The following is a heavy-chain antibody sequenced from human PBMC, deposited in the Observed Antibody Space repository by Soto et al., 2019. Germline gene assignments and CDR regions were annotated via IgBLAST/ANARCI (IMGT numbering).Heavy chain of an antibody. CDR2: IKQDGSEK. V-gene: IGHV3-7*01. CDR3: ARSMKAVPLRVGAFDI. Sequence: GGSLRLSCAASGFTFSSYWMSWVRQAPGKGLEWVANIKQDGSEKYYVDSVKGRFTISRDNAKNSLYLQMNSLRAEDTAVYYCARSMKAVPLRVGAFDIWGQGTMVTVSS. J-gene: IGHJ3*02. D-gene: IGHD3-16*01. CDR1: GFTFSSYW.